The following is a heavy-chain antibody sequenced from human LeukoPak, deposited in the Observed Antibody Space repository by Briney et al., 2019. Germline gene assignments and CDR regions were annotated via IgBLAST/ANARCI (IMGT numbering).Heavy chain of an antibody. CDR3: ARHMSVSYDAFDL. V-gene: IGHV4-59*08. Sequence: SETLSLTCTVSGGSISSYYWSWIRQPPGKGLEWIAHVYYTGRTLYNPSLESRVTISVDTSKTQFSLTVTSVTAADTAVYYCARHMSVSYDAFDLWGRGTTVTVSS. D-gene: IGHD3-10*01. J-gene: IGHJ3*01. CDR1: GGSISSYY. CDR2: VYYTGRT.